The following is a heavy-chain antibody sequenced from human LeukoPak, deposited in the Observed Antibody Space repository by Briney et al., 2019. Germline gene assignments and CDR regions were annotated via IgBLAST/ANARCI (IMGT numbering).Heavy chain of an antibody. Sequence: GGSLRLSCAASGFTFSSYGMHWVRQAPGKGLEWVAFIRYDGSNKYYADSVKGRLTISRDNAKNSLYLQMNSLRAEDTAVYYCAREGYSSSWYGRYYYMDVWGKGTTVTISS. D-gene: IGHD6-13*01. CDR3: AREGYSSSWYGRYYYMDV. V-gene: IGHV3-30*02. CDR2: IRYDGSNK. CDR1: GFTFSSYG. J-gene: IGHJ6*03.